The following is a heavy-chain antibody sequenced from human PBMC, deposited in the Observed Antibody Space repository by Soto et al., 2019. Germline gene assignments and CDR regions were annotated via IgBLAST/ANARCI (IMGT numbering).Heavy chain of an antibody. CDR1: GFTVSSNY. CDR2: IYSGGST. D-gene: IGHD3-10*01. CDR3: ARNLYYGSGSYLTSHAFDI. J-gene: IGHJ3*02. V-gene: IGHV3-66*01. Sequence: EVQLVESGGGLVQPGGSLRLSCAASGFTVSSNYMSWVRQAPGKGLELVSVIYSGGSTYYADSVKGRFTISRDNSKNTLYLQMNSVRAEDTAVYYCARNLYYGSGSYLTSHAFDIWGHGTMVTVSS.